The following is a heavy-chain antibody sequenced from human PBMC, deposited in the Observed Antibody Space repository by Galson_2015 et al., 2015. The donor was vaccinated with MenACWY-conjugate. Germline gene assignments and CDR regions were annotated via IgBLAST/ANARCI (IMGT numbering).Heavy chain of an antibody. J-gene: IGHJ6*02. CDR2: ISAYNGNT. CDR3: ARDGRVLDTAMTYYYYGMDV. D-gene: IGHD5-18*01. V-gene: IGHV1-18*01. Sequence: SVKVSCKASGYTFTSYGISWVRQAPGQGLEWMGWISAYNGNTNYAQKLQGRVTMTTDTSTSTAYMELRSLRSDDTAVYYCARDGRVLDTAMTYYYYGMDVWGQGTTVTVSS. CDR1: GYTFTSYG.